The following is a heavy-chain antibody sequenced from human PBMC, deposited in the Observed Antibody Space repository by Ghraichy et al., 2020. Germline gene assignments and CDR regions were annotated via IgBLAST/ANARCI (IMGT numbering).Heavy chain of an antibody. Sequence: GGSLRLSCAASGFTFSSYGMHWVRQAPGKGLEWVAFIRYDGSNKYYADSVKGRFTISRDNSKNTLYLQMNSLRAEDTAVYYCAKEKKQLIGYYYYYYYMDVWGKGTTVTVSS. CDR1: GFTFSSYG. D-gene: IGHD6-6*01. CDR2: IRYDGSNK. J-gene: IGHJ6*03. V-gene: IGHV3-30*02. CDR3: AKEKKQLIGYYYYYYYMDV.